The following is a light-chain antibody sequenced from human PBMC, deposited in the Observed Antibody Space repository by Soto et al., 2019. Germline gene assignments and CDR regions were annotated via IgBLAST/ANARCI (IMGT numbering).Light chain of an antibody. Sequence: DIQMTQSPSTLSASVGDRVTITCRASQSISSWLAWYQQKPGKAPKLLIYKASSLESGVASRFSGSGSGTELTLTISSLQPDDFATYYCQQYYGYSRTFRQGTKVEIK. V-gene: IGKV1-5*03. J-gene: IGKJ1*01. CDR2: KAS. CDR3: QQYYGYSRT. CDR1: QSISSW.